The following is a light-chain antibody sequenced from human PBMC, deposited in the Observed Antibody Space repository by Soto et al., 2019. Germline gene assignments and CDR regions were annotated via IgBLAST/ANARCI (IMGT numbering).Light chain of an antibody. J-gene: IGLJ3*02. V-gene: IGLV2-11*01. Sequence: QSVLTQPRSVSGSPGQSVTISCTATSGNVDDFKYVSWYQQRPGKGPKLFIYDVSKRPSGVPHRFSGSKSGNTASLTISGLQAEDEADYYCCSYALNYVVFGGGTKLTVL. CDR1: SGNVDDFKY. CDR2: DVS. CDR3: CSYALNYVV.